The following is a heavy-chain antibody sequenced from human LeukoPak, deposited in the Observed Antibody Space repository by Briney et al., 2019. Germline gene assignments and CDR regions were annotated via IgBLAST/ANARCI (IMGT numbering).Heavy chain of an antibody. CDR2: ISSSGSTI. J-gene: IGHJ6*03. CDR3: ASDHPYSGSYYRPLYYYYMDV. D-gene: IGHD1-26*01. Sequence: GGSLRLSCTASEFTVSRNYMLWIRQAPGKGLEWVSYISSSGSTIYYADSVKGRFTISRDNAKNSLYLQMNSLRAEDTAAYYCASDHPYSGSYYRPLYYYYMDVWGKGTTVTVSS. V-gene: IGHV3-11*01. CDR1: EFTVSRNY.